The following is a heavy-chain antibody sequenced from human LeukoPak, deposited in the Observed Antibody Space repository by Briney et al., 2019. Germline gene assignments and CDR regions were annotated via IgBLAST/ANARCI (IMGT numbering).Heavy chain of an antibody. CDR2: MNPNSGNT. J-gene: IGHJ5*02. CDR3: ARGRGSSQNWFDT. Sequence: EASVKVSCKASGYTFTSYDINWVRQATGQGLEWMGWMNPNSGNTGYAQKFQGRVTVTRNTSISTADMELSSLRSEETAVYYCARGRGSSQNWFDTWGQGTLVTVSS. D-gene: IGHD6-13*01. CDR1: GYTFTSYD. V-gene: IGHV1-8*01.